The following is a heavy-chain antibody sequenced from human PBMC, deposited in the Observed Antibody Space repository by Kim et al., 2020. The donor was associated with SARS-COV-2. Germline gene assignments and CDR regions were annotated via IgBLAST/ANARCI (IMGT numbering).Heavy chain of an antibody. V-gene: IGHV4-34*01. CDR3: ARGGWDSGYDPADWFDP. J-gene: IGHJ5*02. D-gene: IGHD5-12*01. CDR2: INHSGST. CDR1: GGSFSGYY. Sequence: SETLSLTCAVYGGSFSGYYWSWIRQPPGKGLEWIGEINHSGSTNYNPSLKSRVTISVDTSKNQFSLKLSSVTAADTAVYYCARGGWDSGYDPADWFDPWGQGTLVTVSS.